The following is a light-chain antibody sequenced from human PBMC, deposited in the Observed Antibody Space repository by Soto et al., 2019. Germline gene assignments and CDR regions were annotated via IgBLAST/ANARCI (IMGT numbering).Light chain of an antibody. Sequence: DIVMTQSPDSLAVSLGERATINCKSSQSVLYSSNNKNYLAWYQQKPGQPPKLLIYWASTRESGVPERFSGSGSGTDFTLTISSLQAEDVAVYYCQQYYGTPLTFGQGTKLEIK. CDR2: WAS. J-gene: IGKJ2*01. CDR1: QSVLYSSNNKNY. CDR3: QQYYGTPLT. V-gene: IGKV4-1*01.